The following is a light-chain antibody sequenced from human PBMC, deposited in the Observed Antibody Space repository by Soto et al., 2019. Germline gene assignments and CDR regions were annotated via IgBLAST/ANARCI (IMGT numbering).Light chain of an antibody. J-gene: IGLJ3*02. CDR3: HLWDSDSGHWV. CDR2: DDS. V-gene: IGLV3-21*02. CDR1: DIGSKS. Sequence: ELTQPPSVSVAPGQTARITCGGNDIGSKSVHWYRQKPGQAPALVMYDDSDRPSGIPDRLSGSNSGGTATLTISRVEVGDEADYHCHLWDSDSGHWVFGGGTKLTVL.